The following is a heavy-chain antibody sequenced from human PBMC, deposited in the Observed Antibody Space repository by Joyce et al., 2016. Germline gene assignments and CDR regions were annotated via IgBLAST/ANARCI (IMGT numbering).Heavy chain of an antibody. J-gene: IGHJ5*02. CDR2: SNTDGSST. Sequence: EVQLVESGGGLVQPGGSLRLSCAASGFSFSGYWIHWVRQAPGEGLVWVSRSNTDGSSTRYADSVKGRFTISRDNDKNTLDLQMNSLRAEDTVVYYCVRGISARPGGPNWFDPWGQGTLVTVSS. D-gene: IGHD6-6*01. CDR3: VRGISARPGGPNWFDP. V-gene: IGHV3-74*01. CDR1: GFSFSGYW.